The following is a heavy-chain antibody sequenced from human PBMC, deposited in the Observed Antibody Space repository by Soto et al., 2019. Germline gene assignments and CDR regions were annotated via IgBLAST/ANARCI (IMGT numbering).Heavy chain of an antibody. CDR2: ISGSGGST. J-gene: IGHJ6*02. V-gene: IGHV3-23*01. CDR3: AKVSRDPRYYYYYGMDV. Sequence: GGSLRLSCAASGFTFSSYAMSWVRQAPGKGLEWVSAISGSGGSTYYADSVKGRFTISRDNSKNTLYLQMNSLRAEDTAVYYCAKVSRDPRYYYYYGMDVWGQGTTVTVSS. CDR1: GFTFSSYA.